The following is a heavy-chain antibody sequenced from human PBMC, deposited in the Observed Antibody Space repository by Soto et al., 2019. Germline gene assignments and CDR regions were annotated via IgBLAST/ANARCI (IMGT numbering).Heavy chain of an antibody. D-gene: IGHD3-16*02. Sequence: EVQLVESGGGLVQPGGSLKLSCVASGFNLSGSTMYWVRQASGKGLEWVGRIRSKPNNYATAYAASVKGRFTISRDDSKNTAYLQMNSLKTEDTAVYYCTRPGYRSDDVDVWGQGTTVTVSS. J-gene: IGHJ6*02. CDR3: TRPGYRSDDVDV. CDR1: GFNLSGST. CDR2: IRSKPNNYAT. V-gene: IGHV3-73*02.